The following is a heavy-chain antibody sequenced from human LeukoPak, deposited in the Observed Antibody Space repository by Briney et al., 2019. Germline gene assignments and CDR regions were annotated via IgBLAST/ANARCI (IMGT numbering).Heavy chain of an antibody. J-gene: IGHJ6*04. V-gene: IGHV3-48*03. CDR3: ARTPPICNSTSCYQGYYYYGMDV. CDR2: ISSSGSTI. Sequence: GGSLRLSCAASGFTFSSYEMNWVRQAPGKGLEWVSYISSSGSTIYYADSVKGRFTISRDNAKNSLYLQMNSLRAEDTAVYYCARTPPICNSTSCYQGYYYYGMDVWGKGTTVTVSS. CDR1: GFTFSSYE. D-gene: IGHD2-2*01.